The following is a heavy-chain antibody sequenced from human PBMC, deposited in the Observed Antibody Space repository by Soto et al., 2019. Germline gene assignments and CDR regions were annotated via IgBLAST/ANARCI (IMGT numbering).Heavy chain of an antibody. Sequence: PSETLSLTCAVSGYSISSGYYWGWLRQPPGKGLEWIGSIYHGGSTYYNPSLNSRVTLSIDMTNNHVSLILNSVTAADTAVYYCARVGYCSTTSCYNFDFWGQGTPVTVSS. J-gene: IGHJ4*02. CDR2: IYHGGST. CDR1: GYSISSGYY. V-gene: IGHV4-38-2*01. CDR3: ARVGYCSTTSCYNFDF. D-gene: IGHD2-2*01.